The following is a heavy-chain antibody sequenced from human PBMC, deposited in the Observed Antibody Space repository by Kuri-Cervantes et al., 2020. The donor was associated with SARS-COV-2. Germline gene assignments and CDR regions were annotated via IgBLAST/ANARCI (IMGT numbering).Heavy chain of an antibody. J-gene: IGHJ4*02. Sequence: ASVKVSCKASGYTFTSYAMHWVRQAPGQRLEWMGWSNAGNGNTKYSQEFQGRVTITRDTSASTAYMELSSLRSEDTAVYYCAREPLTNTVTTGPFDYWGQGTLVTVSS. V-gene: IGHV1-3*02. CDR1: GYTFTSYA. D-gene: IGHD4-11*01. CDR2: SNAGNGNT. CDR3: AREPLTNTVTTGPFDY.